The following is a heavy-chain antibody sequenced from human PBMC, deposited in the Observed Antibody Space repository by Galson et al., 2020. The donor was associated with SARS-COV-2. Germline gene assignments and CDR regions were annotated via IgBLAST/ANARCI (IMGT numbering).Heavy chain of an antibody. V-gene: IGHV3-30*18. Sequence: GGSLRLSCAASGFTFSSYGMHWVRQAPGKGLEWVAVISYDGSNKYYADSVKGRFTISRDNSKNTLYLQMNSLRAEDTAVYYCAKAPISWGPYYFDYWGQGTLVTVSS. J-gene: IGHJ4*02. CDR1: GFTFSSYG. D-gene: IGHD7-27*01. CDR3: AKAPISWGPYYFDY. CDR2: ISYDGSNK.